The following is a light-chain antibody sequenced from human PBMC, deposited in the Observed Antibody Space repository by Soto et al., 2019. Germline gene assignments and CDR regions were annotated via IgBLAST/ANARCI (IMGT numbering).Light chain of an antibody. CDR3: ATWDDSLTSVL. CDR1: SSNIGRNA. Sequence: QSVLTQPPSASGTPGPTVTISCSGSSSNIGRNAVNWYQPLPGTVPKLLLYSDNQRPAGVPDRVSGSKSGTSASLAISGLQSEDEADYYCATWDDSLTSVLFGEGTKVTVL. CDR2: SDN. V-gene: IGLV1-44*01. J-gene: IGLJ3*02.